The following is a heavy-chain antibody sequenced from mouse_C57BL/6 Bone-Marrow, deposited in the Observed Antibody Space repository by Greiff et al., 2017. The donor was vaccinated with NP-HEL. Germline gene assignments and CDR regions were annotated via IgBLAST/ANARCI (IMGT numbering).Heavy chain of an antibody. V-gene: IGHV1-54*01. CDR2: INPGSGGT. J-gene: IGHJ2*01. D-gene: IGHD4-1*01. CDR1: GYAFTNYL. Sequence: VQLQQSGAELVRPGTSVKVSCKASGYAFTNYLIEWVKQRPGQGLEWIGVINPGSGGTNYNEKFKGKATLTADKSSSTAYMQLSSLTSEDTAVYFSARSRTGTFDYWGQGTTLTVSS. CDR3: ARSRTGTFDY.